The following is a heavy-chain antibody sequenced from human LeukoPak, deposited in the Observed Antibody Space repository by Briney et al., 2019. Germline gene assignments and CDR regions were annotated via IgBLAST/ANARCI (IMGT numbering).Heavy chain of an antibody. CDR1: GFSFSTYE. D-gene: IGHD3-9*01. CDR2: ISASGQTI. Sequence: GGSLRLSCAASGFSFSTYEFHWVRHAPGKGLEWVSYISASGQTIYYADSVRGRFTISRDNAKNSLYLQMNSLRAEDTAVYYCARALYYDILTGGNAFDIWGQGTMVTVSS. V-gene: IGHV3-48*03. J-gene: IGHJ3*02. CDR3: ARALYYDILTGGNAFDI.